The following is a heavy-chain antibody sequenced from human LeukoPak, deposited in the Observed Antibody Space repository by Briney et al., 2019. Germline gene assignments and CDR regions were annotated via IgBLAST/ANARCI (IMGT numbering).Heavy chain of an antibody. CDR2: ISGSGGST. D-gene: IGHD2-15*01. J-gene: IGHJ4*02. V-gene: IGHV3-23*01. Sequence: GGSLRLSCAASGFTFSNAAMTWVRQAPGKGLEWVSAISGSGGSTYYAHSVKGRFTISRDNSKNTLYLQMSSLRAEDTAVYYCLRSGGGRASNWGQGTLVTVSS. CDR1: GFTFSNAA. CDR3: LRSGGGRASN.